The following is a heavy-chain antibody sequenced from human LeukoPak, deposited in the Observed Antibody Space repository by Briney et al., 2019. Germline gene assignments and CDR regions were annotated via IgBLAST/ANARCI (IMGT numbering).Heavy chain of an antibody. V-gene: IGHV3-7*01. D-gene: IGHD6-13*01. J-gene: IGHJ4*02. CDR3: ARDIEAAGLFLDY. CDR2: MKYDGSEK. Sequence: GGSLRLSCAASGFTFSSYCMSWIRQAPGKGLEWVANMKYDGSEKYYVDSVKGRFTISRDNAKNSLYLQMNSLRAEDTAVYYCARDIEAAGLFLDYWGQGTLVTVSS. CDR1: GFTFSSYC.